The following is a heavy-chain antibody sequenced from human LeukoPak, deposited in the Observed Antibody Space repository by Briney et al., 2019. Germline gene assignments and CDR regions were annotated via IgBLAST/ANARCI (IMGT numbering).Heavy chain of an antibody. CDR3: HESSGYGY. J-gene: IGHJ4*02. V-gene: IGHV3-15*01. D-gene: IGHD3-22*01. Sequence: GGSLRLSCTASGFTFSYGWMSWVRQAPGKGLEWVGRIKSKTDGETTDYAAPVKGRFTISRDDSKNTLYVQMNSLKTEDTAVYYCHESSGYGYWGQGTLVTVSS. CDR1: GFTFSYGW. CDR2: IKSKTDGETT.